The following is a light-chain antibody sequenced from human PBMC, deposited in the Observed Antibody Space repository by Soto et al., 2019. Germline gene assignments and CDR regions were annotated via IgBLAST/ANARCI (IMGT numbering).Light chain of an antibody. V-gene: IGKV3-20*01. CDR2: GAS. CDR1: QSVNSNY. J-gene: IGKJ2*01. Sequence: DIVLTQSPGTLSLSPGETATLSCRASQSVNSNYLAWYQQKPGQAPRLLIYGASARATGIPDRFSGSGSGTDFTLAISRLEPEDFAVYYCQHFGGWSYTFGLGTKLEIK. CDR3: QHFGGWSYT.